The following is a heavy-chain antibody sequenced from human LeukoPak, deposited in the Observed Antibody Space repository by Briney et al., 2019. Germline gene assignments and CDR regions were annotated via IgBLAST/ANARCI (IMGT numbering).Heavy chain of an antibody. CDR2: IKQDGSEK. CDR1: GFTFSSYW. CDR3: ARPIGVTNGYDY. D-gene: IGHD4-17*01. J-gene: IGHJ4*02. V-gene: IGHV3-7*01. Sequence: GGSLRLSCAAFGFTFSSYWMSWVRQAPGKGLEWVANIKQDGSEKYYVDSVKGRFTISRDNAKNSLYLQMNSLRAEDTAVYYCARPIGVTNGYDYWGQGTLVTVSS.